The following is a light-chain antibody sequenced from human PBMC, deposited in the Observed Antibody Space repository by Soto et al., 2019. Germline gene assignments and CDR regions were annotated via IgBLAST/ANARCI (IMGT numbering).Light chain of an antibody. CDR2: DAS. V-gene: IGKV1-39*01. CDR1: QSISSW. J-gene: IGKJ5*01. CDR3: QQSYSTPHT. Sequence: DIQMTQSPSTLSASVGDRVTITCRASQSISSWLAWYQQKPGKAPKLLIYDASSSESGVPSRFSGSGSGTYFTLTISSLQPEDFATYYCQQSYSTPHTFGQGTRLAIK.